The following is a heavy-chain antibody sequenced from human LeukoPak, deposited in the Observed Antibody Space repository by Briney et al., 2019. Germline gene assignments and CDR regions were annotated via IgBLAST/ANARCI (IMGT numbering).Heavy chain of an antibody. V-gene: IGHV3-15*01. CDR1: GFTFSNAW. Sequence: GGSLRLACAASGFTFSNAWMSWVRQAPGKGLEWVGRIKSKTDGGTTDYAAPVKDRFTISRDDSKNTLYLQMNSLKTEDTAVYCCTTDGLAVAGTGDYWGQGTLVTVSS. CDR2: IKSKTDGGTT. CDR3: TTDGLAVAGTGDY. J-gene: IGHJ4*02. D-gene: IGHD6-19*01.